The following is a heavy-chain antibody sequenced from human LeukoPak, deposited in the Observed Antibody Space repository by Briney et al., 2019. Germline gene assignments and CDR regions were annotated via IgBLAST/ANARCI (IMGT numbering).Heavy chain of an antibody. CDR3: ARMGGIRCSGGSCFHYYYYGMDV. CDR2: IYYSGST. D-gene: IGHD2-15*01. Sequence: SQTLSLTCTVSGGSISSGDYYWSWIRQPPGKGLEWIGYIYYSGSTYYNPSLKSRVTISVDTSKNQFSLKLSSVTAADTAVYYCARMGGIRCSGGSCFHYYYYGMDVWGKGTTVTVSS. J-gene: IGHJ6*04. CDR1: GGSISSGDYY. V-gene: IGHV4-30-4*01.